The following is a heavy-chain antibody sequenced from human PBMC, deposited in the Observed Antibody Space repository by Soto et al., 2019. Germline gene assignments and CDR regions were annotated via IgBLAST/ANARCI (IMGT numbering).Heavy chain of an antibody. CDR1: GFSLTTPGEG. CDR3: APRPGVGTVTDGFDF. D-gene: IGHD2-15*01. CDR2: IYSNNHK. V-gene: IGHV2-5*01. Sequence: QITLRESGPTLVKPTQTLTLTCTFSGFSLTTPGEGVGWIRQPPGKALEWVAVIYSNNHKRVTPSLETRVGIPKDTPKSQVALTTPNREPADTPTFFCAPRPGVGTVTDGFDFWGQGLLVTVPS. J-gene: IGHJ4*02.